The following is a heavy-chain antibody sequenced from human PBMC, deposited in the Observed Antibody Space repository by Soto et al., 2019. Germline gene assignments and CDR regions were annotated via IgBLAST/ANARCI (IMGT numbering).Heavy chain of an antibody. CDR2: IIPIYDTS. CDR3: ARGAVMSVITPRYTTDV. J-gene: IGHJ6*02. D-gene: IGHD3-10*01. V-gene: IGHV1-69*06. Sequence: QPQLVQSGAELKKPGSSVKVSCKASGGTFSSNAISWVRQAPGQGLEWLGGIIPIYDTSNYAEKFQGRVTISADRSTSTAYMELRSLRSEDTAVYYCARGAVMSVITPRYTTDVWGQGTTVTVSS. CDR1: GGTFSSNA.